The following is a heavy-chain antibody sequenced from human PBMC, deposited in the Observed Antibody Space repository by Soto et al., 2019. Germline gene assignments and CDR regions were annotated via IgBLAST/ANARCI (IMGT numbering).Heavy chain of an antibody. Sequence: SLRLSCAVSGLTGSGKKYVAWVRQAPGKGLEWVSGFYDLDGTYYADSLKGRLTTSGDSSRTIVYLQMNGLRPEDTAVYYCATWHLQEHAYDVWGQGTTVTVSS. J-gene: IGHJ3*01. CDR2: FYDLDGT. CDR1: GLTGSGKKY. D-gene: IGHD4-4*01. CDR3: ATWHLQEHAYDV. V-gene: IGHV3-53*01.